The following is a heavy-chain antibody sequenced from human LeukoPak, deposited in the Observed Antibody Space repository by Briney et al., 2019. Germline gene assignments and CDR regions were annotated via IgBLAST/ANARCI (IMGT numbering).Heavy chain of an antibody. D-gene: IGHD3-22*01. CDR2: ISAYTGNT. J-gene: IGHJ4*02. V-gene: IGHV1-18*01. CDR3: ARGAPPRRSYDSSGYYSYYFDY. CDR1: GYTFTSYG. Sequence: ASVKVSCKASGYTFTSYGISWVRQAPGQGLEWMGWISAYTGNTKYTQKLQGRVTMTTDTSTSTAYMELRSLRSADTAVYYCARGAPPRRSYDSSGYYSYYFDYWGQGTLVTVSS.